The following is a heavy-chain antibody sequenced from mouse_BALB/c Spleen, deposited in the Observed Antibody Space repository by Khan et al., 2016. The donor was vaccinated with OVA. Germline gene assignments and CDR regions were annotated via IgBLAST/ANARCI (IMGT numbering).Heavy chain of an antibody. Sequence: IQLVQSGPELMKPGASVKISCKASGYSFTTYYIHWMMQSHGKSLEWIGYIDPFSGGTTYNQKFKGTATLTVDQSSSTAYIHLSNLTSEDSAVYYCTRQGYVAWFTYWGQGTLVTVSA. J-gene: IGHJ3*01. V-gene: IGHV1S135*01. CDR2: IDPFSGGT. CDR1: GYSFTTYY. D-gene: IGHD2-2*01. CDR3: TRQGYVAWFTY.